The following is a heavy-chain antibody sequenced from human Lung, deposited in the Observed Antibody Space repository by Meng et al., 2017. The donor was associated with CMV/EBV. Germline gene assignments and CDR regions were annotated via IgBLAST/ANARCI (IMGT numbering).Heavy chain of an antibody. V-gene: IGHV1-46*01. CDR1: VYTFISYYTSYY. Sequence: ASVKVSCKASVYTFISYYTSYYIHWVRQAPGQGLEWMGMINPSRDNTNYAQKFQGRVTMTRDTSTSTVYKELSSLRSHDTAVYYCARESTYNWGSGSWGQGTMVTVSS. D-gene: IGHD7-27*01. CDR3: ARESTYNWGSGS. CDR2: INPSRDNT. J-gene: IGHJ5*02.